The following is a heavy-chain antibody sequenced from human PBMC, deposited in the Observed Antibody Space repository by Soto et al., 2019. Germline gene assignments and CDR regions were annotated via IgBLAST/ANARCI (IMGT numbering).Heavy chain of an antibody. CDR1: RFIISSYW. V-gene: IGHV3-74*01. Sequence: EVQLVESGGGLIQPGGSLRLSCAASRFIISSYWMHWVRQAPGKGLVWVSRINSDGSNTTYADSVKGRFTISRDNDKNPLYLQMNSLRADDTGIYYCVRDFGEVGSTAVFDMWGLGTMVTVSS. J-gene: IGHJ3*02. D-gene: IGHD1-26*01. CDR2: INSDGSNT. CDR3: VRDFGEVGSTAVFDM.